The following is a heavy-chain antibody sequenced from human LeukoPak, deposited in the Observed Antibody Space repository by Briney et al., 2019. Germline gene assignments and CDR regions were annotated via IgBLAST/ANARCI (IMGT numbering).Heavy chain of an antibody. D-gene: IGHD3-3*01. CDR1: GFTFSSYA. CDR3: AKAQTVREWSRPYYYGMDV. V-gene: IGHV3-23*01. J-gene: IGHJ6*02. Sequence: PGGSLRLSCAASGFTFSSYAMSWVRQAPGKGLGLVSAISGSGGSTYYADSVKGRFTISRDNSKNTLYLQMNSLRAEDTAVYYCAKAQTVREWSRPYYYGMDVWGQGTTVTVSS. CDR2: ISGSGGST.